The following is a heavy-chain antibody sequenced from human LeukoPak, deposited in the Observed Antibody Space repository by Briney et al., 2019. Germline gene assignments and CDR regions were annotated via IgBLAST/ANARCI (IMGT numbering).Heavy chain of an antibody. CDR2: ISWNSGSI. D-gene: IGHD6-19*01. J-gene: IGHJ4*02. V-gene: IGHV3-9*01. Sequence: GRSLRLSCAASGFTFDDYAMHWVRQAPGKGLEWVSGISWNSGSIGYADSVKGRFTISRDNAKNSLYLRMNSLRAEDTALYYCAKDKDSSGWYVDYWGQGTLVTVSS. CDR1: GFTFDDYA. CDR3: AKDKDSSGWYVDY.